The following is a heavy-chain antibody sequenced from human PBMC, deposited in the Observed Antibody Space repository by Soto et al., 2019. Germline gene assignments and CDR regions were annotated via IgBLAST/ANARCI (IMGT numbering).Heavy chain of an antibody. D-gene: IGHD4-17*01. CDR1: GGSISPYY. J-gene: IGHJ6*02. CDR2: IYYRGST. Sequence: SETLSLTCTVSGGSISPYYWSWIRQPPGKGLEWIGYIYYRGSTNYNPSLKSRVTILADTSKNQFSLNLNSVTTADTAVYYCARDLRFQGHDYADYLGYGMDVWGQGTTVTVSS. CDR3: ARDLRFQGHDYADYLGYGMDV. V-gene: IGHV4-59*01.